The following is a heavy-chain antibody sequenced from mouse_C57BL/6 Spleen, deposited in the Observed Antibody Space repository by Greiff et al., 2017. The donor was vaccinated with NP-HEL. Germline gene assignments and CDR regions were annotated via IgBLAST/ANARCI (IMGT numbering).Heavy chain of an antibody. V-gene: IGHV1-82*01. D-gene: IGHD3-3*01. J-gene: IGHJ2*01. CDR1: GYAFSSSW. CDR3: ARQGWLYYFDY. CDR2: IYPGDGDT. Sequence: QVQLKQSGPELVKPGASVKISCKASGYAFSSSWMNWVKQRPGKGLEWIGRIYPGDGDTNYNGKFKGKATLTADKSSSTPYMQLISLTSEDSAVYCCARQGWLYYFDYWGQGTTLTVSS.